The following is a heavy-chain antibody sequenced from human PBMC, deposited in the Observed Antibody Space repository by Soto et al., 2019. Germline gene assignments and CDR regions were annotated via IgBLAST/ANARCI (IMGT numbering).Heavy chain of an antibody. CDR3: ARVTNLAPLFRSREDRFGY. V-gene: IGHV4-31*03. D-gene: IGHD2-8*01. CDR2: IYYSGST. J-gene: IGHJ4*02. Sequence: LSLTCTASGGSISSGGYYWSWIRQHPGKGLEWIGYIYYSGSTYYNPSLKSRVTISVDTSKNQFSLKLSSVTAADTAVYYCARVTNLAPLFRSREDRFGYWGQGTLVTVAS. CDR1: GGSISSGGYY.